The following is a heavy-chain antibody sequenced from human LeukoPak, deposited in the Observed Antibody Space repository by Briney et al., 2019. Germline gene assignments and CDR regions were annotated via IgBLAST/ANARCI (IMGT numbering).Heavy chain of an antibody. CDR1: GGSFSGYY. CDR2: INHSGST. V-gene: IGHV4-34*01. Sequence: ETLSLTCAVYGGSFSGYYWSWIRQPPGKGLEWIGEINHSGSTNYNPSLKSRVTISVDTSKNQFSLKLSSVTAADTAVYYCARGQNEYSYGPFDYWGQGTLVTVSS. J-gene: IGHJ4*02. CDR3: ARGQNEYSYGPFDY. D-gene: IGHD5-18*01.